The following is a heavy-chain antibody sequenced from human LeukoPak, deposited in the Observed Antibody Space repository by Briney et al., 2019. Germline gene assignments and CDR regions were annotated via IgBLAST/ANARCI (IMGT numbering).Heavy chain of an antibody. J-gene: IGHJ4*02. Sequence: GASVTVSFKASGYTFTSYGISWVRQAPGQGLEWMGWISAYNGNTNYAQKLQGRVTMTTDTSTSTAYMELRSLRSDDTAVYYCARDRSPPDFDYWGQGTLVTVSS. CDR1: GYTFTSYG. CDR3: ARDRSPPDFDY. CDR2: ISAYNGNT. V-gene: IGHV1-18*01.